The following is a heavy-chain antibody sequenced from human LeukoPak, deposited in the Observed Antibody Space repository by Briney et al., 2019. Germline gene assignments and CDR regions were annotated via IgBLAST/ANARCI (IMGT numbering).Heavy chain of an antibody. CDR2: IYPGDFDT. V-gene: IGHV5-51*01. CDR3: ARSAFSSSSPPFDY. Sequence: GESLKISCKGSGYSFINYWIGWVRQMPGKGLEWMGIIYPGDFDTRYSPSFQGQVTISADKSISTAYLQWSSLKASDTAMYYCARSAFSSSSPPFDYWGQGTLVTVSS. CDR1: GYSFINYW. D-gene: IGHD6-6*01. J-gene: IGHJ4*02.